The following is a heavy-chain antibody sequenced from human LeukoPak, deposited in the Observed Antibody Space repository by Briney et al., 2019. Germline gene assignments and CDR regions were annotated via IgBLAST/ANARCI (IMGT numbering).Heavy chain of an antibody. CDR3: ARGSAWSIYYFDY. D-gene: IGHD6-19*01. Sequence: AGGSLRLSCAGSGFTFSSHTMNWVRQAPGKGLEWVSYISNIDGTIYYADSVRGRFTVSRDNAKNSLYLQINSLRAEDTAVYYCARGSAWSIYYFDYWGQGTLVTVSS. V-gene: IGHV3-48*01. CDR2: ISNIDGTI. J-gene: IGHJ4*02. CDR1: GFTFSSHT.